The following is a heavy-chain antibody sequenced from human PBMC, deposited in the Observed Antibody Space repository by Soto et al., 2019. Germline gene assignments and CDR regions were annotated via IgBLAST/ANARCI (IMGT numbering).Heavy chain of an antibody. V-gene: IGHV3-23*01. CDR3: ARDDSTRMVRGVSR. D-gene: IGHD3-10*01. CDR2: VSGGGDMT. CDR1: GFTFSIYW. Sequence: GGSLRLSCAASGFTFSIYWMTWVRQAPGKGLEWVSSVSGGGDMTYYADSVRGRFTISRDNSKNTLYLQMNRLRAEDTAVYYCARDDSTRMVRGVSRWGQGTLVTVSS. J-gene: IGHJ3*01.